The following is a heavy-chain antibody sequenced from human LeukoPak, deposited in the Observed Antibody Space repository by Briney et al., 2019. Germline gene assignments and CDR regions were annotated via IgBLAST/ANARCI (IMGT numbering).Heavy chain of an antibody. D-gene: IGHD6-19*01. J-gene: IGHJ4*02. CDR1: GYTFTSYG. V-gene: IGHV1-18*01. Sequence: GASVKVSCKASGYTFTSYGISWVRQAPGQGLEWMGWISAYNGNTNYAQKLQGRVTMTTDTSTSTAYMELRSLRSDDTAVYYCARDLSGWCDEGFDYWGQGTLVTVSS. CDR3: ARDLSGWCDEGFDY. CDR2: ISAYNGNT.